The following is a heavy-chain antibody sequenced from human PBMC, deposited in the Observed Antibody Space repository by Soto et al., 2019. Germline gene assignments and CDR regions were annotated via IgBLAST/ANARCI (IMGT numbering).Heavy chain of an antibody. V-gene: IGHV4-61*01. CDR1: GDSVSSDSYY. J-gene: IGHJ4*02. Sequence: QVQLQESGPGLVKPSETLSLTCTVSGDSVSSDSYYWTWIRQPPGKGLEWIGEIYSSGSPKYNPSLTSPLTIPLDTSINQFSLELTSVTAADTAIYYCARDIRGYSRAFAYWGQGTLVTVSS. D-gene: IGHD5-18*01. CDR3: ARDIRGYSRAFAY. CDR2: IYSSGSP.